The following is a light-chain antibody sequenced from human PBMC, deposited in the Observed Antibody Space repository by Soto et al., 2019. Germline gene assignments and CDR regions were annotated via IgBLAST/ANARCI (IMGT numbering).Light chain of an antibody. CDR2: FAS. V-gene: IGKV3-11*01. CDR3: QQRSAWPWT. Sequence: EIVLTQSPATLSLSPGDRATLSCRASHSVGSLLAWYQQKPGQAPRLLIYFASNRATGIPPRFSGSGSGTDFTLTIDSLEPEDFALFSCQQRSAWPWTFGQGTRVEIK. J-gene: IGKJ1*01. CDR1: HSVGSL.